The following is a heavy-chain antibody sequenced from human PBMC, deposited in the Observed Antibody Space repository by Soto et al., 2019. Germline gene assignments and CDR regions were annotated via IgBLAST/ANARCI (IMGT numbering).Heavy chain of an antibody. CDR2: IWYDGSNE. D-gene: IGHD6-19*01. J-gene: IGHJ6*02. CDR1: GFIFSNFG. V-gene: IGHV3-33*01. Sequence: QPGGSLRLSCAASGFIFSNFGMHWVRQAPGKGLEWVAVIWYDGSNEYYADSVKGRFTISRDNSKNTLYLQMNSLRAEDTAVYYCARDDIPGRAVATYGMDVWGQGTTVTVS. CDR3: ARDDIPGRAVATYGMDV.